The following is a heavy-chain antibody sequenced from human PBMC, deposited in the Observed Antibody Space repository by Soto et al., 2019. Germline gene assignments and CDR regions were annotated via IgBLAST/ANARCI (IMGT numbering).Heavy chain of an antibody. V-gene: IGHV1-18*01. CDR1: GYIFVNYG. CDR3: AMVDVYVTPTPPDV. Sequence: QVQLEQSGDEVKKPGASVKVSCKASGYIFVNYGIAWVRQAPGQGLEWLGWISPYTGNTYYATKVKGRLTLTTDTATRTALMDLGRLTSADTAVYYCAMVDVYVTPTPPDVWGQGTTVTFSS. CDR2: ISPYTGNT. J-gene: IGHJ6*02. D-gene: IGHD3-16*01.